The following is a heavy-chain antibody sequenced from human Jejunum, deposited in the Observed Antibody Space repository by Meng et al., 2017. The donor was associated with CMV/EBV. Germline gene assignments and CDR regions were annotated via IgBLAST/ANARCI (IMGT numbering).Heavy chain of an antibody. CDR1: TFSGSA. CDR2: IRGKANSYAT. Sequence: TFSGSAVHWVRQASGKGLEWVGRIRGKANSYATAYAASVKGRFTISRDDSKNTAYLQMNSLKTEDTAVYYCTRADSSNYGSLFDYWGQGTLVTVSS. J-gene: IGHJ4*02. D-gene: IGHD4-11*01. CDR3: TRADSSNYGSLFDY. V-gene: IGHV3-73*01.